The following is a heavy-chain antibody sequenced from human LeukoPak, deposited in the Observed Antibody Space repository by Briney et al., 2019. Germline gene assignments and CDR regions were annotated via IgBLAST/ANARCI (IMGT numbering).Heavy chain of an antibody. J-gene: IGHJ6*02. V-gene: IGHV4-59*13. D-gene: IGHD2-21*01. CDR2: IYYSGST. CDR1: GGSISSYY. Sequence: PSETLSLTCTVSGGSISSYYWSWIRQPPGKGQGWIGYIYYSGSTNYNPSLKSRVTISVDTSKNQFSLKLSSVTAAATAVYYWRRVHRLCGMDVWGQGTTVTVSS. CDR3: RRVHRLCGMDV.